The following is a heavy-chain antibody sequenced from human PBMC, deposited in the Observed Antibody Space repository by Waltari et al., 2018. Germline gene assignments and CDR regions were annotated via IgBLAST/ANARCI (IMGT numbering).Heavy chain of an antibody. CDR2: ISYDGSNK. D-gene: IGHD3-22*01. V-gene: IGHV3-30-3*01. CDR3: ARNGDYYGSAAYYRP. Sequence: QAQLVQSGGGVVQPGRSLRLSCAASGFTFSSYTFNWLRQPPGKGLEWVAAISYDGSNKHYADTVKGRFSISRENTKNTLHLQMDSLRPEDTAVYYCARNGDYYGSAAYYRPWGQGTLVTVSS. J-gene: IGHJ4*02. CDR1: GFTFSSYT.